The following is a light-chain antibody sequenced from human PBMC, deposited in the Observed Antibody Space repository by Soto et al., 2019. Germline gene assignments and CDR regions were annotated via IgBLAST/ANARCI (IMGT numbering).Light chain of an antibody. CDR3: SSYTSSMANV. CDR2: DVI. J-gene: IGLJ1*01. CDR1: SSDVGGYDY. Sequence: QSALTQPASVSGSPGQSITISCTGTSSDVGGYDYVSWYQQHPGKAPKLMIYDVINRPSGVSNRFSGSKSGNTASLTISGLQAEDEADYYCSSYTSSMANVFGTGTKLTVL. V-gene: IGLV2-14*01.